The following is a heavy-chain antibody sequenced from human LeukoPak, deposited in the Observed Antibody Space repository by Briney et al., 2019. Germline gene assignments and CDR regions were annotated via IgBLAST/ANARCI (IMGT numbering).Heavy chain of an antibody. CDR3: AKDPRRYSRTGGYFDY. CDR1: GFTFSNYG. D-gene: IGHD6-13*01. V-gene: IGHV3-30*18. J-gene: IGHJ4*02. CDR2: ISYDGSYK. Sequence: AGGSLRLSCAASGFTFSNYGMHWVRQAPGKGLEWVAFISYDGSYKYYADSVKGRFTISRDNSKNTLYLQMNSLRAEDTAVYYCAKDPRRYSRTGGYFDYWGQGTLVTVSS.